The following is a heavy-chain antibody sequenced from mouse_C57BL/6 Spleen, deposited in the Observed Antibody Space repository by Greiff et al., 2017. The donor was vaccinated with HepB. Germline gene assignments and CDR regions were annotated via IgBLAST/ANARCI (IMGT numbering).Heavy chain of an antibody. V-gene: IGHV1-61*01. CDR2: IYPSDSET. Sequence: QVQLQQPGAELVRPGSSVKLSCKASGYTFTSYWMDWVKQRPGQGLEWIGNIYPSDSETHYNQKFKDKATLTVDKSSSTAYMQLSSLTSEDSAVYYCARSVGYYGSSSFGYWGQGTTLTVSS. CDR1: GYTFTSYW. J-gene: IGHJ2*01. CDR3: ARSVGYYGSSSFGY. D-gene: IGHD1-1*01.